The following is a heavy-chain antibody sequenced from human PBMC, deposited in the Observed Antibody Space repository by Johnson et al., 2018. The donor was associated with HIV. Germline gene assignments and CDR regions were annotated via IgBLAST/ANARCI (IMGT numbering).Heavy chain of an antibody. D-gene: IGHD3-10*01. Sequence: VQLVESGGGLVQPGGSLRLSCAASALTVSSNYMSLVRQGPGKGLEWVSVINSGGSTYYADSVRGRFSISRDNSKNTLYLQMNSLRAEDTAVYYCARDAHMVRGVGDAFDIWGQGTMVTVSS. CDR1: ALTVSSNY. V-gene: IGHV3-66*01. J-gene: IGHJ3*02. CDR3: ARDAHMVRGVGDAFDI. CDR2: INSGGST.